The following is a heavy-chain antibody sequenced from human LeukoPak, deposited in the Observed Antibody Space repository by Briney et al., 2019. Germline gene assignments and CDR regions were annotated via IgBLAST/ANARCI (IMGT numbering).Heavy chain of an antibody. J-gene: IGHJ4*02. V-gene: IGHV4-39*01. CDR2: IYYSGST. D-gene: IGHD3-10*01. Sequence: SETLSLTCAVYGGSFSSSSYYWGWIRQPPGKGLEWIGSIYYSGSTYYNPSLKSRVTISVDTSKNQFSLKLSSVTAADTAVYYCARVSLVRGAPDYYFDYWGQGTLVTVSS. CDR1: GGSFSSSSYY. CDR3: ARVSLVRGAPDYYFDY.